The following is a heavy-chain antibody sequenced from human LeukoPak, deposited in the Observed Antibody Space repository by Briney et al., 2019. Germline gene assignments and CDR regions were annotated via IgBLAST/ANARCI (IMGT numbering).Heavy chain of an antibody. V-gene: IGHV4-4*02. Sequence: PSETLSLTCAVSGGSISSSNWWSWVRQPPGKGLEWIGEIYHSGSTNYNPSLKSRVTISVDKSKNQFSLKLGSVTAADTAVYYCAVLYYDILTGPGGAFDIWGQGTMVTVSS. CDR2: IYHSGST. D-gene: IGHD3-9*01. CDR1: GGSISSSNW. CDR3: AVLYYDILTGPGGAFDI. J-gene: IGHJ3*02.